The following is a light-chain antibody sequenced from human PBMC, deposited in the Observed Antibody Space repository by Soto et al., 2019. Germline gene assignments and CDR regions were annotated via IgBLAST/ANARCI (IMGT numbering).Light chain of an antibody. J-gene: IGLJ2*01. CDR2: SDN. CDR1: TSNIGTHT. CDR3: ATWDDSLNVV. V-gene: IGLV1-44*01. Sequence: QSVLTQSPSASGTPGQSVSISCCGSTSNIGTHTVNWYQHVPGTAPKLLIYSDNQRPSAVPGRFSGSKSGTSASLAISGLLSEDEADYYCATWDDSLNVVFGGGTKLTVL.